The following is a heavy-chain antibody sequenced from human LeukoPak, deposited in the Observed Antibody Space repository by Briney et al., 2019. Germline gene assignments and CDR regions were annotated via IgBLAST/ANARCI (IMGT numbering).Heavy chain of an antibody. V-gene: IGHV4-59*01. CDR3: ARSVEGYCRGGSCYYYSYYMDV. D-gene: IGHD2-15*01. CDR2: IYYSGST. J-gene: IGHJ6*03. CDR1: GGSISSYY. Sequence: PSETLSLTCTVSGGSISSYYWNWIRQPPAKGLEWIGYIYYSGSTNYNPSLKSRVTISLDTSKNQFSLKLSSVTAADTAVYYCARSVEGYCRGGSCYYYSYYMDVWGKGTTVTVSS.